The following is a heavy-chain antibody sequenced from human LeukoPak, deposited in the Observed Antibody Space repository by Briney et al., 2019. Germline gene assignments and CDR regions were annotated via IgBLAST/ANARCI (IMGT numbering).Heavy chain of an antibody. Sequence: GGSLRLSCAASGFTFSNYAMHWVRQAPGKGLEWVAYIRYDGSSAYYADFVKGRFTISRDNSKNTLYLQMNSLRAEDTAVYYCAKVGPTTVTTVYWGQGTLVTVSS. V-gene: IGHV3-30*02. CDR3: AKVGPTTVTTVY. J-gene: IGHJ4*02. CDR1: GFTFSNYA. CDR2: IRYDGSSA. D-gene: IGHD4-17*01.